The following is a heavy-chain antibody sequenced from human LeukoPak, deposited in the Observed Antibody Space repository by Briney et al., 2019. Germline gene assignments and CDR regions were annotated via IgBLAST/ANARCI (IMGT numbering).Heavy chain of an antibody. CDR2: IYYSGST. V-gene: IGHV4-39*01. D-gene: IGHD2-8*01. J-gene: IGHJ3*02. CDR1: AGYISTSSYS. CDR3: ATCQQLANALHI. Sequence: SETLTLTCIVSAGYISTSSYSYRWIRQPPGRGLESIGSIYYSGSTYYKSSLKSRVTISVYTSKHQFSLKLSTATDAATDYYDCATCQQLANALHICGQGTMVTFSS.